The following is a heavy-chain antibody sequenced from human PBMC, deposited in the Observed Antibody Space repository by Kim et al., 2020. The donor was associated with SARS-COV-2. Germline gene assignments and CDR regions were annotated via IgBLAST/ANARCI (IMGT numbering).Heavy chain of an antibody. V-gene: IGHV3-23*01. Sequence: GGSLRLSCAASGFTFSSYAMSWVRQAPGKGLEWVSAISGSGGSTYYADSVKGRFTISRDNSKNTLYLQMNSLRAEDTAVYYCAKDPSEWANSLAYYFDYWGQGTLVTVSS. D-gene: IGHD3-3*01. CDR2: ISGSGGST. CDR3: AKDPSEWANSLAYYFDY. CDR1: GFTFSSYA. J-gene: IGHJ4*02.